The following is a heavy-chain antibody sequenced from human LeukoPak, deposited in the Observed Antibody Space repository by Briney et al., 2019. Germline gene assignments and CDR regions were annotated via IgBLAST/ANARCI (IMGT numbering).Heavy chain of an antibody. CDR1: GYTFTSYG. CDR2: SSAYNGNT. V-gene: IGHV1-18*04. J-gene: IGHJ4*02. Sequence: ASVKVSCKAAGYTFTSYGISGVRQAPGQGLEWMGWSSAYNGNTNYAQKLQGTVTMTTDTSTSTVYMELRSLRSDDTAVYYCARGGLYCSSTSCYGIEYWGQGALVTVSS. D-gene: IGHD2-2*01. CDR3: ARGGLYCSSTSCYGIEY.